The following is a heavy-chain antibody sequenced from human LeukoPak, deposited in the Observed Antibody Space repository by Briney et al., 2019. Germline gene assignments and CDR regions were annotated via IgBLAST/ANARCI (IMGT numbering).Heavy chain of an antibody. CDR2: INPSGGST. Sequence: ASVKVSCKASGYTFTGYYIHWVRQAPGQGLEWMGIINPSGGSTSYAQKFQGRVTMTRDMSTSTVYMELSRLRSDDTAVYYCARVLRPRYYYDSSGYYADALDIWGQGTMVTVSS. CDR3: ARVLRPRYYYDSSGYYADALDI. CDR1: GYTFTGYY. D-gene: IGHD3-22*01. J-gene: IGHJ3*02. V-gene: IGHV1-46*01.